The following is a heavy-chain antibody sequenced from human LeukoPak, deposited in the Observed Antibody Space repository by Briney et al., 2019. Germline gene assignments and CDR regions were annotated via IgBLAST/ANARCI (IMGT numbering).Heavy chain of an antibody. Sequence: PGGSLRLSCAASGITFSSYAMSWVRQAPGKGLERVSSISGSGGSTYSADSVKGRFTISRDNSKNTLYLQMNSLRAEDTALYYCAKDRSCTNDICHGDFDYWGQGTLVTVSS. CDR1: GITFSSYA. V-gene: IGHV3-23*01. J-gene: IGHJ4*02. D-gene: IGHD2-8*01. CDR2: ISGSGGST. CDR3: AKDRSCTNDICHGDFDY.